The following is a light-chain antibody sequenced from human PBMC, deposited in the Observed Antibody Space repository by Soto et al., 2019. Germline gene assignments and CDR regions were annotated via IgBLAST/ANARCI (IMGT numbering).Light chain of an antibody. J-gene: IGKJ1*01. CDR3: QQYGSSPPWT. V-gene: IGKV3-20*01. Sequence: EIVLTQSPGTLSLYPGERATLSRRASQSVSSSYLAWYQQKPGQAPRLLIYGASSRATGIPDRFSGSGSGTDFTLTISRLEPEDFAVYYCQQYGSSPPWTFGQGTKVEIK. CDR2: GAS. CDR1: QSVSSSY.